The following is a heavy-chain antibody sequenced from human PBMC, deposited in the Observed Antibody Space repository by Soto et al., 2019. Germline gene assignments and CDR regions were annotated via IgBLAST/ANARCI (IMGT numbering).Heavy chain of an antibody. J-gene: IGHJ6*03. CDR2: ISSSSSTI. V-gene: IGHV3-48*01. Sequence: GGSLRLSCAASGFTFSSYSMNWVRQAPGKGLEWVSYISSSSSTIYYADSVKGRFTISRDNAKNSLYLQMNSLRAEDTAVYYCARDGSGWYIDYMDVWGKGTTVTVSS. D-gene: IGHD6-19*01. CDR3: ARDGSGWYIDYMDV. CDR1: GFTFSSYS.